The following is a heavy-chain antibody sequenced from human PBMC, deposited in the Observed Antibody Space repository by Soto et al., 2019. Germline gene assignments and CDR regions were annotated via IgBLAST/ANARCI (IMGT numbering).Heavy chain of an antibody. D-gene: IGHD3-22*01. CDR1: GGSFSGYY. CDR3: ARKLSYYQDSRGSYGF. CDR2: INHSGST. Sequence: SETLSLTCAVYGGSFSGYYWSWIRQPPGKGLEWIGEINHSGSTNYNPSLKSRVTISVDTSKNQFSLKLSSVTAADTAVYYCARKLSYYQDSRGSYGFWGQGILVTVS. J-gene: IGHJ4*02. V-gene: IGHV4-34*01.